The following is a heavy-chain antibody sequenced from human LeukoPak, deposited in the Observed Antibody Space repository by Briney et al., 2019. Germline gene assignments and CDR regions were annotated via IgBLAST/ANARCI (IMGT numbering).Heavy chain of an antibody. D-gene: IGHD6-13*01. CDR1: GYTFTGYY. Sequence: ASVKVSCXASGYTFTGYYMHWVRLAPGQGLEWMGRINPNSGGTNYAQKFQGRVTMTRDTSISTAYMELSRLRSDDTAVYYCARQHIIAAAGYNWFDPWGQGTLVTVSS. CDR3: ARQHIIAAAGYNWFDP. J-gene: IGHJ5*02. CDR2: INPNSGGT. V-gene: IGHV1-2*06.